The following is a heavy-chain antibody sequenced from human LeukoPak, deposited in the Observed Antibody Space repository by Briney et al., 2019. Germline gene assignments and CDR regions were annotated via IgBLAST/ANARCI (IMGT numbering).Heavy chain of an antibody. CDR3: ASEIYDSRGRPFDP. J-gene: IGHJ5*02. CDR2: ISAYNGNT. Sequence: ASVKVSCKASGYTFTSYGISWVRQAPGQGLEWMGWISAYNGNTHYAQKFQGRVTMTTDTSTSTAYMEVTSLRSDDTAVYYCASEIYDSRGRPFDPWGQGTLVTVSS. CDR1: GYTFTSYG. V-gene: IGHV1-18*01. D-gene: IGHD3-16*01.